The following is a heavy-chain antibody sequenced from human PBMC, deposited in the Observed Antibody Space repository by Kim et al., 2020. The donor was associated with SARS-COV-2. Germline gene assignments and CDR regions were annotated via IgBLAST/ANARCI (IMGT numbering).Heavy chain of an antibody. Sequence: SETLSLTCAVYGGSFSGYYWSWIRQPPGKGLEWIGEINHSGSTNYNPSLKSRVTISVDTSKNQFSLKLSSVTAADTAVYYCARVIRGSGSYYDYWGQGTLVTVSS. J-gene: IGHJ4*02. CDR2: INHSGST. V-gene: IGHV4-34*01. CDR1: GGSFSGYY. CDR3: ARVIRGSGSYYDY. D-gene: IGHD3-10*01.